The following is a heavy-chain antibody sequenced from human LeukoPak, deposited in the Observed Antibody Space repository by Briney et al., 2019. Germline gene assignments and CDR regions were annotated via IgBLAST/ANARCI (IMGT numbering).Heavy chain of an antibody. Sequence: GGSLRLSCAASGFTLYDYGMSWVRQAPGKGLEWVAGINWNGGSTGYADSVKGRFTISRDNAKKSLYLQMNSLRAEDTALYHCARARSSSWYDWFDPWGQGTLVTVSS. CDR3: ARARSSSWYDWFDP. CDR1: GFTLYDYG. V-gene: IGHV3-20*01. CDR2: INWNGGST. D-gene: IGHD6-13*01. J-gene: IGHJ5*02.